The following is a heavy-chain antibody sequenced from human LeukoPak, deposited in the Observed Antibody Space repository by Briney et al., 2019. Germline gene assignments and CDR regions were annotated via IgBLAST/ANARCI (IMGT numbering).Heavy chain of an antibody. V-gene: IGHV1-2*02. D-gene: IGHD2-21*02. J-gene: IGHJ4*02. CDR2: INPNSGGT. CDR1: GYTFTSYG. CDR3: AQLDLAYCGGDCYSRDY. Sequence: GASVKVSCKASGYTFTSYGISWVRQAPGQGLERMGWINPNSGGTNYAQKFQGRVTMTRDTSISTAYMELSRLRSDDTAVYYCAQLDLAYCGGDCYSRDYWGQGTLVTVSS.